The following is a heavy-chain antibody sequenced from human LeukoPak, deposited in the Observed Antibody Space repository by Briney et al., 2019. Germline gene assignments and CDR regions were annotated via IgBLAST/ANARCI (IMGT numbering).Heavy chain of an antibody. CDR1: GFTFTKYW. CDR3: ARDQVSVRGRPGYFDY. V-gene: IGHV3-7*01. CDR2: IKQDGSDK. J-gene: IGHJ4*02. Sequence: PGDSLRLSCAASGFTFTKYWMTWVRQAPGKGLEWVGNIKQDGSDKNYMDSVKGRFTISRDNSKNTLYLQMNSLRAEDTAVYYCARDQVSVRGRPGYFDYWGQGTLVTVSS. D-gene: IGHD3-10*01.